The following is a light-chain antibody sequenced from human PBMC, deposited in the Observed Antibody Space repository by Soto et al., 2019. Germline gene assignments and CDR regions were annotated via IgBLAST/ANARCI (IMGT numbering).Light chain of an antibody. CDR1: SSNIGAGYD. Sequence: QPVLTQPPSVSGAPGQRVTISCTGSSSNIGAGYDVHWYQQLPGTVPKLLIYGNSNRPSGVPDRFSGSKSGTSASLAITGLQAEDEADYYCQSYDSSLSGSGVVFGGGTKLTVL. V-gene: IGLV1-40*01. CDR3: QSYDSSLSGSGVV. CDR2: GNS. J-gene: IGLJ2*01.